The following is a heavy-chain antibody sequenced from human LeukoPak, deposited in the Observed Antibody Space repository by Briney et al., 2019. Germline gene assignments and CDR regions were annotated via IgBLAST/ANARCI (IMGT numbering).Heavy chain of an antibody. Sequence: PSETLSLTCTVSGGSISSSGYYWGWIRQPPGKGLEWIGSIYHSGSTYYNPSLKSRVTISLDTSKNQFSLKLSSVTAADTAVYYCARRDIAARLNWFDPWGQGTLVTVSS. CDR2: IYHSGST. CDR1: GGSISSSGYY. D-gene: IGHD6-6*01. V-gene: IGHV4-39*01. J-gene: IGHJ5*02. CDR3: ARRDIAARLNWFDP.